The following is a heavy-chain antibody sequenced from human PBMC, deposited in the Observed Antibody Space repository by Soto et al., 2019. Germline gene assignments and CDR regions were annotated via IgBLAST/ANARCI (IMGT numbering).Heavy chain of an antibody. D-gene: IGHD4-17*01. CDR2: IYYSGST. V-gene: IGHV4-59*08. J-gene: IGHJ4*02. Sequence: QVQLQESGPGLVKPSETLSLTCTVSGGSISSYYWSWIRQPPGKGLEWIGYIYYSGSTNYNPSLKGRVTMSVDTSKNRFSLNLSSVTAADTAVYYCARRYGATLDYWGQGTVVSVSS. CDR1: GGSISSYY. CDR3: ARRYGATLDY.